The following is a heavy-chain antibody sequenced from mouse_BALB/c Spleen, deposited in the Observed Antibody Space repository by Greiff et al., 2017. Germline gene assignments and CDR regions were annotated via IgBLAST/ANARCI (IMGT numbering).Heavy chain of an antibody. Sequence: EVKLVESGGGLVKPGGSLKLSCAASGFTFSDYYMYWVRQTPEKRLEWVATISDGGSYTYYPDSVKGRFTISRDNAKNNLYLQMSSLKSEDTAMYYCARGDYYGSSYVGYYAMDYWGQGTSVTVSS. CDR1: GFTFSDYY. CDR3: ARGDYYGSSYVGYYAMDY. J-gene: IGHJ4*01. V-gene: IGHV5-4*02. CDR2: ISDGGSYT. D-gene: IGHD1-1*01.